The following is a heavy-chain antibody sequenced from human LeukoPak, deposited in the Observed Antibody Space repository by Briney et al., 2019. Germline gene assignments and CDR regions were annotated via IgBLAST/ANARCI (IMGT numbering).Heavy chain of an antibody. CDR1: GFTFADYG. CDR3: ARFNGDYYRIDY. CDR2: INWNGGTT. V-gene: IGHV3-20*04. Sequence: GGSLRLSCAASGFTFADYGMNWVRHGPGKGLEWVSGINWNGGTTAYADSVKGRFTISRDNAKNSLYLQMSSLRAEDTALYYCARFNGDYYRIDYWGQGTVVTVSS. J-gene: IGHJ4*02. D-gene: IGHD4-17*01.